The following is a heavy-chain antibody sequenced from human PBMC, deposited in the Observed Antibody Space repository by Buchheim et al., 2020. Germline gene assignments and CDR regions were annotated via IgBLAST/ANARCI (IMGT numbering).Heavy chain of an antibody. CDR3: AKKGGIGGTTDYFDY. CDR1: GFTFSSYA. CDR2: ISSDGTIK. V-gene: IGHV3-30-3*02. Sequence: QVHLVESGGGVVQPGRSLRLSCAASGFTFSSYAMHWVRQAPGKGLEWVAVISSDGTIKYYADSVKGRFTIPRDNSKNTLDLQMNSLRTEDTAVYYCAKKGGIGGTTDYFDYWGQGTL. D-gene: IGHD1-1*01. J-gene: IGHJ4*02.